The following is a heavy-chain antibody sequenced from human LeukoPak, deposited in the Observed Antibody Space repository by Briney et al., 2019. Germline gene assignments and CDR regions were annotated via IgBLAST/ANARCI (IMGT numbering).Heavy chain of an antibody. J-gene: IGHJ6*02. Sequence: PSETLSLTCTVSGGSISSYCWSWIRQPPGKGLEWIGYIYYSGSTNYNPSLKSRVTISVDTSKNQFSLKLSSVTAADTAVYYCARGSSNYDLYYYYYYGMDVWGQGTTVTVSS. CDR2: IYYSGST. D-gene: IGHD3-3*01. CDR3: ARGSSNYDLYYYYYYGMDV. CDR1: GGSISSYC. V-gene: IGHV4-59*01.